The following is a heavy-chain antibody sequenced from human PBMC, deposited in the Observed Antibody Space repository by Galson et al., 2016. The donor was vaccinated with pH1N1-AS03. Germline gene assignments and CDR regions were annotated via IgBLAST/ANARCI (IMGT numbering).Heavy chain of an antibody. D-gene: IGHD2-2*01. CDR2: IYSGGIT. J-gene: IGHJ4*02. CDR1: GFIFSSDW. CDR3: ARLRVVVVPAALGGSDYFDS. Sequence: SLRLSCAASGFIFSSDWMHWVRQAPGKGLAWVSVIYSGGITYYADSVKGRFTISRDSSKNTLYLQMNSLRAEDTAVYYCARLRVVVVPAALGGSDYFDSWGQGTLVTVSS. V-gene: IGHV3-53*01.